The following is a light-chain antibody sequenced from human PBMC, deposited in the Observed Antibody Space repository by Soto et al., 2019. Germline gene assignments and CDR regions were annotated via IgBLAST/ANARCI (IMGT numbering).Light chain of an antibody. V-gene: IGLV1-40*01. Sequence: QSVLTQPPSVSGAPGQRVTISCTGSSSNIGAGYDVHWYQQLPGTAPKLLIYGNSNRPSGVPDRFSGSKSGTSASLAITGLQAEDEADYYCQCYDSSLSVVSGGGTKVTVL. CDR2: GNS. CDR1: SSNIGAGYD. CDR3: QCYDSSLSVV. J-gene: IGLJ2*01.